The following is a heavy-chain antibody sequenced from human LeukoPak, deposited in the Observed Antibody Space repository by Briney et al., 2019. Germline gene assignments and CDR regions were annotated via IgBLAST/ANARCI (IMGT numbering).Heavy chain of an antibody. J-gene: IGHJ4*02. CDR3: ARVGTAEGTLEDY. V-gene: IGHV3-7*01. CDR2: IKHDGSEK. Sequence: GGSLRLSCAASGFTFGIYWMSWVRQPPGKGLEWVANIKHDGSEKYYVDSVKGRFTISRDNAKNSLYLRMNSLRAEDTAVYYCARVGTAEGTLEDYWGQGTLVTVSS. CDR1: GFTFGIYW. D-gene: IGHD6-13*01.